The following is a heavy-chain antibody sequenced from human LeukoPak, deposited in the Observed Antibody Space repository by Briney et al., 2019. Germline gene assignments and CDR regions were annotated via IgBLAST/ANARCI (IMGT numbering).Heavy chain of an antibody. D-gene: IGHD5-18*01. CDR3: ARYWSAMVIFDY. V-gene: IGHV4-59*08. Sequence: SETLSLTCTVSGGSISSYYWSWIRQPPGKGLEWIGYIYYSGSTNYNPSLKSRVTISVDTSKNQFSLKLSSVTAADTAVYYCARYWSAMVIFDYWGQGTLVTVSS. CDR2: IYYSGST. CDR1: GGSISSYY. J-gene: IGHJ4*02.